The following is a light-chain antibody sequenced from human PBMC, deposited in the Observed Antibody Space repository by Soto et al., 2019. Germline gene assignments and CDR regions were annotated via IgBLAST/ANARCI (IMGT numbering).Light chain of an antibody. J-gene: IGKJ4*01. V-gene: IGKV1-5*03. CDR1: QSISSW. CDR3: QQYNIYST. CDR2: KAS. Sequence: DIQMTQSPSTLSASVGDRVTITCRASQSISSWLVWYQQKPGKAPKLLIYKASSLESGVPSRFSGSGSGTEFTLTISSLQPDDFATYYCQQYNIYSTFGGGTKVEIK.